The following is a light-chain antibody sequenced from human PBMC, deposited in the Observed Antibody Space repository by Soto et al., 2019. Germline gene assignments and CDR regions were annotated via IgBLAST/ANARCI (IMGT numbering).Light chain of an antibody. J-gene: IGKJ1*01. V-gene: IGKV1-9*01. CDR2: GAS. CDR1: QGINKF. Sequence: IQLTQSPSSLSASVGDRVTITCRASQGINKFLAWYQQRPGKAPQLLVYGASTLQSGVPSRFSGSGSGTDFTLTISSLQPEDFAIYYCQQYKNYYPTFGQGTRVEIK. CDR3: QQYKNYYPT.